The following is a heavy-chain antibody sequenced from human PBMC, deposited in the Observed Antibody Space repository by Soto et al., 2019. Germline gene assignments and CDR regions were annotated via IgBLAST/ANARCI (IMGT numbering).Heavy chain of an antibody. Sequence: ASVKVSCKASGYTFTSYGISWVRQAPGQGLEWMGWISAYNGNTNYAQKLQGRVTMTTDTSTSTAYMELRSLRSDDTAVYYCARGPYYGSGRFSWFDPWGQGTLVTVSS. CDR2: ISAYNGNT. CDR3: ARGPYYGSGRFSWFDP. D-gene: IGHD3-10*01. J-gene: IGHJ5*02. CDR1: GYTFTSYG. V-gene: IGHV1-18*01.